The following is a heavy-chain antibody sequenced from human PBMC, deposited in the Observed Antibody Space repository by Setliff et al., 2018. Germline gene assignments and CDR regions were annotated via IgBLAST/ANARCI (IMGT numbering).Heavy chain of an antibody. Sequence: ASVKVSCKTSGYTFTAYYIYWLRQAPGHGLELMGRIHPNTGSTNYLQDFQGRVTITRDTSIYTVYMELTGLTSGDTAVYYCAKQGYSDSLYAFDVWGQGTVVTVS. V-gene: IGHV1-2*06. J-gene: IGHJ3*01. CDR3: AKQGYSDSLYAFDV. CDR2: IHPNTGST. CDR1: GYTFTAYY. D-gene: IGHD3-16*02.